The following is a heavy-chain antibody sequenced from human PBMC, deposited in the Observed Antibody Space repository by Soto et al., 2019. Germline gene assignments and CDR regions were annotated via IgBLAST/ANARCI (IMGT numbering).Heavy chain of an antibody. V-gene: IGHV1-69*19. J-gene: IGHJ4*02. CDR1: GGTFNTYA. CDR2: ISPMFGAA. D-gene: IGHD3-10*01. CDR3: AREVQVHTPAFVY. Sequence: QVQLVQSGAEMKKPGSSVKVSCQSSGGTFNTYAMNWVRQAPGQGPEWMGDISPMFGAANYAPKFQGRVTIPADEPTGTSYTQLSSLTSGDTALFLCAREVQVHTPAFVYWGQGTLVTVPS.